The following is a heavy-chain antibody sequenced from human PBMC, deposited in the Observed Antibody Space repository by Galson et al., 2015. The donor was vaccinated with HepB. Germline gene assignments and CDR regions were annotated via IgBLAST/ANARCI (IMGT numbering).Heavy chain of an antibody. CDR2: IDWDDVK. CDR3: ARSLTTVAPRGAFDI. D-gene: IGHD1-14*01. Sequence: PALVKPTQTLTLTCTFSGFSLSTSGMCVSWIRQPPGKALEWLARIDWDDVKYYSTSLKTRLTISKDTSKNQVVLTMTNMDPVDTATYYCARSLTTVAPRGAFDIWGQGTMVTVSS. CDR1: GFSLSTSGMC. V-gene: IGHV2-70*11. J-gene: IGHJ3*02.